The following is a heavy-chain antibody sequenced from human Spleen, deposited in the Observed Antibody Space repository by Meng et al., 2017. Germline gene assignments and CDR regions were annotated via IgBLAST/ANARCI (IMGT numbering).Heavy chain of an antibody. CDR2: IYYSGST. V-gene: IGHV4-59*01. D-gene: IGHD1-26*01. J-gene: IGHJ3*02. Sequence: SETLSLTCTVSGGSIRSYYWSWIRQPPGKGLEWIGYIYYSGSTNYNPSLKSRVIISVDTSKNQFSLKLSSVTAADTAVYYCARRIVGADAFDIWGQGTLVTVSS. CDR1: GGSIRSYY. CDR3: ARRIVGADAFDI.